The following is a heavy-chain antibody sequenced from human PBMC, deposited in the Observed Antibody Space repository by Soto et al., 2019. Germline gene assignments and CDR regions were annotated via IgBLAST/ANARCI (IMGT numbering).Heavy chain of an antibody. D-gene: IGHD3-10*02. V-gene: IGHV4-31*03. Sequence: KPSETLSLTCTVSGGPISSGDYYWSWIRQHPGKGLEWIGYIYYSGNTYYNPSLKSRVIISLDTSKNQFSLKLSSVIAADTAVYYCARGLSGAVNFDYWGQGTLVTVSS. CDR1: GGPISSGDYY. J-gene: IGHJ4*02. CDR3: ARGLSGAVNFDY. CDR2: IYYSGNT.